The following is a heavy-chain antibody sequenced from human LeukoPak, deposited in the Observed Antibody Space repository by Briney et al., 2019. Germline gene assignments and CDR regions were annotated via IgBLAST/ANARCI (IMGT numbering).Heavy chain of an antibody. V-gene: IGHV3-21*01. CDR3: RGRIATTDYTFDV. Sequence: GGSLRLSCVASAFTFKTYTLNWVRQTPGKGLEWVSYISTAGNLINYADSVRGRFTISRDNAKNTLYLHMSSLRAEDTAVYYCRGRIATTDYTFDVWGQGTMVTVSS. CDR1: AFTFKTYT. J-gene: IGHJ3*01. CDR2: ISTAGNLI. D-gene: IGHD6-13*01.